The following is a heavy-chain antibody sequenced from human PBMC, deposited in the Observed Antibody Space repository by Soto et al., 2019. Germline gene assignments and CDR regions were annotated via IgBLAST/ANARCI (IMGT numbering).Heavy chain of an antibody. J-gene: IGHJ4*02. CDR2: ISGHGDAT. CDR1: GFPFTGYA. CDR3: ANSRVSMVRGLIIIPNY. D-gene: IGHD3-10*01. Sequence: GSLRLCCAASGFPFTGYAMSWFRQAPGKGLEWVSAISGHGDATFYADSVKGRFTISRDNSKNTLYLHMNSLRAEDTALYYCANSRVSMVRGLIIIPNYWGQGTLVTVSS. V-gene: IGHV3-23*01.